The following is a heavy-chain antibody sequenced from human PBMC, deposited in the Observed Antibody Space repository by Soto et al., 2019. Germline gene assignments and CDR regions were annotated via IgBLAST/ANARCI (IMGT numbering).Heavy chain of an antibody. CDR3: SGGVGDAF. CDR1: ESTVSRDW. Sequence: EVHLVESGGGLVQTGGSVRPSCAIFESTVSRDWMNWVRQAPGKGLEWVAHINQDGSEKYYVDSVKGRFTISRDNAKKSLYLQMNSLRPADTAMYYCSGGVGDAFWGQGTLVTVSS. V-gene: IGHV3-7*04. J-gene: IGHJ4*02. CDR2: INQDGSEK. D-gene: IGHD1-26*01.